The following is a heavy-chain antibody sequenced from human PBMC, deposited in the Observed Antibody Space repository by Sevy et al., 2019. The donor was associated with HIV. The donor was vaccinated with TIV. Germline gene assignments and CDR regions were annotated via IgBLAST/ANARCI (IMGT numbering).Heavy chain of an antibody. CDR1: GGSFSGYY. J-gene: IGHJ4*02. CDR2: INPSGST. D-gene: IGHD6-13*01. V-gene: IGHV4-34*01. Sequence: SETLSLTCAVYGGSFSGYYWSWIRQPPGKGLEWIGEINPSGSTNYNPSLKSRVTISVDTSKNQFSLKLSSVTAADTAVYYCARGSSIAAPGSDYWGQGTLVTVSS. CDR3: ARGSSIAAPGSDY.